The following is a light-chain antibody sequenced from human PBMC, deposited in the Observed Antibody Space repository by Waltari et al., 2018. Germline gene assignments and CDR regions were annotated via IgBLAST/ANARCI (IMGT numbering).Light chain of an antibody. CDR2: EVT. CDR1: SSDVGNYNL. J-gene: IGLJ1*01. V-gene: IGLV2-23*02. CDR3: CSYVGLGTYV. Sequence: QSGLTQPASASGSPGQSITISCTGTSSDVGNYNLVSWYQQHPGKAPNLLIYEVTKRASWTSDRFSASKSGNTASLTISGLQAQEDEADYYCCSYVGLGTYVFGTGTKVTV.